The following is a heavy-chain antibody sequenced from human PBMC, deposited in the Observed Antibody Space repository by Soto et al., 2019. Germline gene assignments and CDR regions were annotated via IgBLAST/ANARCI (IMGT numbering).Heavy chain of an antibody. CDR1: GGSFSGYY. D-gene: IGHD3-10*01. CDR2: INHSGST. Sequence: SETLSLTCAVYGGSFSGYYWSWIRQPPGKGLEWIGEINHSGSTNYNPSLKSRVTISVDTSKNQFSLKLSSVTAADTAVYYCATRYGSGSYLTCFAPWGQGTLVTVSS. V-gene: IGHV4-34*01. J-gene: IGHJ5*02. CDR3: ATRYGSGSYLTCFAP.